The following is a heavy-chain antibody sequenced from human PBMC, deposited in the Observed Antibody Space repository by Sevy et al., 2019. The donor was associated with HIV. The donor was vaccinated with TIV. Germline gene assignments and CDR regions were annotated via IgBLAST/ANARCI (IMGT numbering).Heavy chain of an antibody. CDR2: ISTYNGDT. J-gene: IGHJ1*01. Sequence: ASVKVSFKTFGYTFTSYGISWVRQAPGQGLEWIGWISTYNGDTNSAQKLQGRVTMTTDTSTSTAYMELRSLRSDDTAVYYCARAPSGSQGPGQYFHHWGQGTLVTVSS. CDR1: GYTFTSYG. D-gene: IGHD1-26*01. V-gene: IGHV1-18*01. CDR3: ARAPSGSQGPGQYFHH.